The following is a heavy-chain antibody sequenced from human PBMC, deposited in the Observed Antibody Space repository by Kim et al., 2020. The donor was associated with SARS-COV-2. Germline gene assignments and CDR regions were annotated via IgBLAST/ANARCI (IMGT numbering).Heavy chain of an antibody. CDR3: ARLRYLDRRGAFDI. V-gene: IGHV3-30*03. J-gene: IGHJ3*02. D-gene: IGHD3-9*01. Sequence: YAGAVRGGFTISRDKPKNELYVQMNSLRAEDTAVYYCARLRYLDRRGAFDIWGQRTMVTVSS.